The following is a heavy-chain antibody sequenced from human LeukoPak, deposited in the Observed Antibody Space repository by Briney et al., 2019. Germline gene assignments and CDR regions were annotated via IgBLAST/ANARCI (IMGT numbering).Heavy chain of an antibody. CDR1: GYTFTSYG. Sequence: SVKVSCKASGYTFTSYGISWVRQAPGQGLEWMGWISAYNGNTNYAQKFQGRVTITADESTSTAYMELSSLRSEDTAVYYCAITSGYDGMDVWGQGTTVTVSS. V-gene: IGHV1-18*01. CDR2: ISAYNGNT. D-gene: IGHD3-3*01. J-gene: IGHJ6*02. CDR3: AITSGYDGMDV.